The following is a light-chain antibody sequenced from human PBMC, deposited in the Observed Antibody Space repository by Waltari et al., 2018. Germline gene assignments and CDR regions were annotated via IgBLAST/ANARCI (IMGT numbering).Light chain of an antibody. CDR2: DVS. CDR1: SSDVGGYNY. J-gene: IGLJ3*02. V-gene: IGLV2-11*01. CDR3: CSYAGSYTEV. Sequence: QSALTQPRSVSGSPGQSVTLSCTVTSSDVGGYNYVSWYQQHPGKAPKLMIYDVSKRPSGVPDRFAGSKSCNTASLTISGLQAEDEADYYCCSYAGSYTEVFGGGTKLTVL.